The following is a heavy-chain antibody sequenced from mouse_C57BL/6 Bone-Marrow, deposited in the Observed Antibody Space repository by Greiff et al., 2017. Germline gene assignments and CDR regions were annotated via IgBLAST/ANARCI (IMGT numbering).Heavy chain of an antibody. J-gene: IGHJ3*01. CDR2: IDPSDSYT. CDR1: GYTFTSYW. V-gene: IGHV1-50*01. Sequence: VQLQQPGAELVKPGASVKLSCKASGYTFTSYWMQWVKQRPGQGLEWIGEIDPSDSYTNYNQKFKGKATLTVDTSSSTAYMQLSSLTSEDSAVYYCARIDLYYSNLNSCAYWGQGTLVTVSA. CDR3: ARIDLYYSNLNSCAY. D-gene: IGHD2-5*01.